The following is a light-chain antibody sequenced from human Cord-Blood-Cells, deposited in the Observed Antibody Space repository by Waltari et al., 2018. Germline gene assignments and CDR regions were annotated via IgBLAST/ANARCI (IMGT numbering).Light chain of an antibody. CDR3: QQSYSTPWT. CDR2: AAS. CDR1: QSISSY. Sequence: DIQITQSPSALSASVGARVTTTCRASQSISSYLNWYQQKPGKAPKLLIYAASSLQSGVPSRFSGSGSGTDFTLTISSLQPEDFATYYCQQSYSTPWTFGQGTKVEIK. V-gene: IGKV1-39*01. J-gene: IGKJ1*01.